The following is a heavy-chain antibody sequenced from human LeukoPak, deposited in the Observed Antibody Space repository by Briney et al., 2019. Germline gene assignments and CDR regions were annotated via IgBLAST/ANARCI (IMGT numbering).Heavy chain of an antibody. Sequence: GGSLRLSCAASGFTFSSYAMHRVRQAPGKGLEWVAVISYDGSNKYCADSVKGRFTISRDNSKNTLYLQMNSLRAEDTAVYYCARDGAAAGIADVWGKGTTVTVSS. CDR2: ISYDGSNK. V-gene: IGHV3-30*01. J-gene: IGHJ6*04. CDR1: GFTFSSYA. D-gene: IGHD6-13*01. CDR3: ARDGAAAGIADV.